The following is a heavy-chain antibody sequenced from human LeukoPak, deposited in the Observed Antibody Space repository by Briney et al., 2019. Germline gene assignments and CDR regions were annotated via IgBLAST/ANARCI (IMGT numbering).Heavy chain of an antibody. D-gene: IGHD3-10*01. Sequence: PGGSLRLSCEASGFTFSTNAMSWVRQAPGKGLEWVSVISGSGDSTYHADSVKGQFTISRDNAKNTLFLQMNSLRAEDTAVYYCAKRGGSYYYLDYWGQGTLVTVSS. CDR2: ISGSGDST. J-gene: IGHJ4*02. CDR1: GFTFSTNA. CDR3: AKRGGSYYYLDY. V-gene: IGHV3-23*01.